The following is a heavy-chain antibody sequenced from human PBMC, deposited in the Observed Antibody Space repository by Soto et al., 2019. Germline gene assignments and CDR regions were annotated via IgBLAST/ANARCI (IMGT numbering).Heavy chain of an antibody. V-gene: IGHV3-9*01. J-gene: IGHJ1*01. CDR1: GFTFDDYA. CDR3: VKDESINWYSGHFRH. Sequence: LRLSCAASGFTFDDYAMHWVRQVPGKGLEWVSGINWNSGSIGYGDSVKGRFAISRDNAKNSLHLQMNSLSAEDTAFYYCVKDESINWYSGHFRHWGQGTLVTVFS. D-gene: IGHD6-13*01. CDR2: INWNSGSI.